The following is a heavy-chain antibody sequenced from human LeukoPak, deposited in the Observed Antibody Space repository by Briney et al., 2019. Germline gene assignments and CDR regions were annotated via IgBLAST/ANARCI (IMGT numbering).Heavy chain of an antibody. CDR3: ARDAPDAGALTFDY. CDR2: INAGNGNT. CDR1: GYTFTSYA. D-gene: IGHD1-26*01. V-gene: IGHV1-3*01. Sequence: AASVKVSCKASGYTFTSYAMRWVRQAPGQRLEWMGWINAGNGNTKYSQKFQGRVTITADESTSTAYMELSSRRSEDTAVYYCARDAPDAGALTFDYWGQGTLVTVSS. J-gene: IGHJ4*02.